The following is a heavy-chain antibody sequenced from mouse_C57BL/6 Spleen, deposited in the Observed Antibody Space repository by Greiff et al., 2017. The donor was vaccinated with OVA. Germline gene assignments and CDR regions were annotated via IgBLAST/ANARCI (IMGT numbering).Heavy chain of an antibody. Sequence: QVQLQQSGPELVKPGASVKISCKASGYAFSSSWMNWVKQRPGNGLEWIGRIYPGDGDTNYNGKFKGKATLTADKSSSTAYMQLSSLTSEDSAVYFCARWPYYGSSLPYAMDYWGQGTSVTVSS. CDR2: IYPGDGDT. J-gene: IGHJ4*01. D-gene: IGHD1-1*01. V-gene: IGHV1-82*01. CDR1: GYAFSSSW. CDR3: ARWPYYGSSLPYAMDY.